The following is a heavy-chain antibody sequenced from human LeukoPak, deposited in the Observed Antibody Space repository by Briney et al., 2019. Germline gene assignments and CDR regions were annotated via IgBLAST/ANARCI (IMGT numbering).Heavy chain of an antibody. D-gene: IGHD6-13*01. Sequence: GGSLRLSCAASGFTFSSYEMNWVRQAPGKGLEWVANIKQDGSEKYYVDSVKGRFTVSRDNAKNSLYLQMNSLRAEDTAVYYCTTEGYSSSRGFWQHWGQGTLVTVSS. V-gene: IGHV3-7*03. CDR3: TTEGYSSSRGFWQH. CDR2: IKQDGSEK. J-gene: IGHJ1*01. CDR1: GFTFSSYE.